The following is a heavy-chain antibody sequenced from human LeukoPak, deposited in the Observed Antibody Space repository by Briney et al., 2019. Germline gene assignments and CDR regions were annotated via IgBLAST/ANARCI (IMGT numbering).Heavy chain of an antibody. V-gene: IGHV3-7*01. CDR3: ARDLDWGFDR. Sequence: GGSLRLSCAASGFTFSRYWMAWVRQAPGKGLEWVASIKGDGSKIYCVDFVKGRFTISRDNAKNSLFLQMNSLRDEDTGVYFCARDLDWGFDRWGQGTLVTVSS. J-gene: IGHJ4*02. D-gene: IGHD3-9*01. CDR2: IKGDGSKI. CDR1: GFTFSRYW.